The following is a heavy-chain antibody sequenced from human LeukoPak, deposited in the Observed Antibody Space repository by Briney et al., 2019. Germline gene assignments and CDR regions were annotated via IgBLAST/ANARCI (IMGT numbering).Heavy chain of an antibody. CDR2: IVGSGTNT. CDR1: GFAFSSST. D-gene: IGHD2-21*01. Sequence: GGSLRLSCAASGFAFSSSTMNWVRQAPGKGLEFVSSIVGSGTNTHYADSAKGRFTISRDNAKNSLYLQMNSLRAEDTAVYYCLRGDVRDYWGHGALVTVSS. CDR3: LRGDVRDY. J-gene: IGHJ4*01. V-gene: IGHV3-21*01.